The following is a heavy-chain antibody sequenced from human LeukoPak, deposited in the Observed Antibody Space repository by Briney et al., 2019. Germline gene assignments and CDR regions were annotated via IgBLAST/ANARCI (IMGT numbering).Heavy chain of an antibody. V-gene: IGHV3-30*18. CDR1: GFTFSSYG. CDR2: ISYDGSNK. CDR3: AKDLEAGSPFDY. J-gene: IGHJ4*02. D-gene: IGHD3-10*01. Sequence: GGSLRLSCAASGFTFSSYGMHWVRQAPGKGLEWVAVISYDGSNKYHADSVKGRFTISRDNSKNTLYLQMNSLRAEDTAVYYCAKDLEAGSPFDYWGQGTLVTVSS.